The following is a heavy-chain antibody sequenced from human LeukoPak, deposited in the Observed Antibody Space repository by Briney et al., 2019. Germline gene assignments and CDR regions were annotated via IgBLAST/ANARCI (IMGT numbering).Heavy chain of an antibody. J-gene: IGHJ4*02. Sequence: ASVKVSCKASGYTFTSYGISWVRQAPGQGLEWMGWISAYNGNTNYAQKLQGRVTMTTDTSTSTAYMELSSLRSEDTAVYYCAREGYKYSSSWQKSHDFDYWGQGTLVTVSS. D-gene: IGHD6-13*01. CDR3: AREGYKYSSSWQKSHDFDY. V-gene: IGHV1-18*01. CDR2: ISAYNGNT. CDR1: GYTFTSYG.